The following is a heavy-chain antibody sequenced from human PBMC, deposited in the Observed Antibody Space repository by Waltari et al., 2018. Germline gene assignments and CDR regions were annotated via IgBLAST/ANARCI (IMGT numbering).Heavy chain of an antibody. D-gene: IGHD6-13*01. Sequence: HWVRQAPGKVLEWGALISYDGTNKYYVDSVKGRFTISRDNSKSTLFLEMYTLRAEDTAVYYCAKAAGPYNYYRMDVWGQGTTVTVSS. J-gene: IGHJ6*02. V-gene: IGHV3-30*04. CDR3: AKAAGPYNYYRMDV. CDR2: ISYDGTNK.